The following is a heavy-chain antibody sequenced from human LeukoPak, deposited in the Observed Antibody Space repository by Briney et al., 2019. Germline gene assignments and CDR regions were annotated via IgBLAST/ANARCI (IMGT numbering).Heavy chain of an antibody. J-gene: IGHJ4*02. Sequence: GGSLRLSXAASGFTFNTYWMTWVRQAPGKGLEWVANIKQDGSEKYYVDSVKGRFTISRDNAKNSLYPQMDSLRAEDTAVYYCARELTTQTKASCSGGNCLGYFDYCGQGTLVTVSS. CDR1: GFTFNTYW. CDR3: ARELTTQTKASCSGGNCLGYFDY. D-gene: IGHD2-15*01. CDR2: IKQDGSEK. V-gene: IGHV3-7*01.